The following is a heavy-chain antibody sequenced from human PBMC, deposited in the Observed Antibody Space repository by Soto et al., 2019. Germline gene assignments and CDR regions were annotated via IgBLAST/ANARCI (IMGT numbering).Heavy chain of an antibody. CDR3: ARTRYCSTGYGYAPPYY. CDR1: GFSLSNAELG. V-gene: IGHV2-26*01. CDR2: IFSNDEQ. Sequence: QVTLKESGPVLLKPTETLTLTCTVSGFSLSNAELGVSWIRQPPGKALEWLAHIFSNDEQSYSTSLQSRLTISMDTTKSQVVLSITHVDPADTATYSCARTRYCSTGYGYAPPYYWGQGTLVTVSS. D-gene: IGHD2-2*01. J-gene: IGHJ4*02.